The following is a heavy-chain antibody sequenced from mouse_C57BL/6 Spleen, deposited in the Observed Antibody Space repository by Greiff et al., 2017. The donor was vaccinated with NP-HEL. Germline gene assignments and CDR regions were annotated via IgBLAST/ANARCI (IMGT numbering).Heavy chain of an antibody. CDR1: GFSLTSYG. V-gene: IGHV2-5*01. J-gene: IGHJ4*01. Sequence: QVQLKESGPGLVQPSQSLSITCTVSGFSLTSYGVHWVRQSPGKGLEWLGVIWRGGSTDYNAAFMSRLSITKDNSKSQVFFKMNSLQADDTAIYYGAKNCGSSPYYAMDYWGQGTSVTVSS. D-gene: IGHD1-1*01. CDR3: AKNCGSSPYYAMDY. CDR2: IWRGGST.